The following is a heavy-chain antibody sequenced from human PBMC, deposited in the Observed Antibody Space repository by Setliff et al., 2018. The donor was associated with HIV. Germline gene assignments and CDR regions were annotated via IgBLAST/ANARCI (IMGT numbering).Heavy chain of an antibody. CDR1: GFTFSTYE. CDR2: ISSSDSTI. J-gene: IGHJ4*02. Sequence: GGSLRLSCAASGFTFSTYEMNWVRQAPGKGLEWVAYISSSDSTIYYADSVKGRFTIYRDNAKNSLFLQMDSLSVEDTAFYYCARLSPPDDYGDLGGVVYWGQGTLVTVSS. V-gene: IGHV3-48*03. D-gene: IGHD4-17*01. CDR3: ARLSPPDDYGDLGGVVY.